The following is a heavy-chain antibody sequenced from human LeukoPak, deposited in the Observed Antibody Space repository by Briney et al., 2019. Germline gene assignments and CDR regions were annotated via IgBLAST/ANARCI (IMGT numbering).Heavy chain of an antibody. J-gene: IGHJ4*02. CDR3: ASTRRVCGGSCYSSDSKYYFDY. D-gene: IGHD2-15*01. CDR2: IYTSGST. V-gene: IGHV4-4*07. Sequence: SETLSLTCTVSGGSISSYYWSWIRQPAGKGLEWIGRIYTSGSTNYNPSLKSRVTMSVDTSKNQFSLKLSSVTAADTAVYYCASTRRVCGGSCYSSDSKYYFDYWGQGTLVTVSS. CDR1: GGSISSYY.